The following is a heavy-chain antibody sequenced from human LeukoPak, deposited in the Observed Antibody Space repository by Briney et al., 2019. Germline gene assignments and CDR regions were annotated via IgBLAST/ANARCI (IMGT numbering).Heavy chain of an antibody. CDR1: GGSISSGGYD. D-gene: IGHD4-17*01. CDR2: IYYSGST. V-gene: IGHV4-31*03. Sequence: SETLSLTCTVSGGSISSGGYDWSWIRPHPGKGLEWIGYIYYSGSTYYNPSLKSRVTISVDTSKNQFSLKLSSVTAADTAVYYCARGLTSVTTPNYWGQGTLVTVSS. J-gene: IGHJ4*02. CDR3: ARGLTSVTTPNY.